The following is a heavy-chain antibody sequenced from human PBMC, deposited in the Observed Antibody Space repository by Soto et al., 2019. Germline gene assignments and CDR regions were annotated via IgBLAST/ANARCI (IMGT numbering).Heavy chain of an antibody. J-gene: IGHJ4*02. CDR3: ARGGGDYRLKKSDYYFDY. D-gene: IGHD4-17*01. Sequence: SETLSLTCAVSGGSISSGGYSWSWIRQPPGKGLEWIGYIYHSGSTYYNPSLKSRVTISVDRSKNQFSLKLSSVTAADTAVYYCARGGGDYRLKKSDYYFDYWGQGTLVTVSS. V-gene: IGHV4-30-2*01. CDR1: GGSISSGGYS. CDR2: IYHSGST.